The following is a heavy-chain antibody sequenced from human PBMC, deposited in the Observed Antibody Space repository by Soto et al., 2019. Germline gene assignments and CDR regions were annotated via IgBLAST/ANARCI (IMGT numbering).Heavy chain of an antibody. J-gene: IGHJ5*02. CDR1: GYTFTSYD. CDR3: ARGIFRAVAGTNDATSCWFDP. CDR2: MNPNSGNT. Sequence: QVQLVQSGAEVKKPGASVKVSCKASGYTFTSYDINWVRQATGQGLEWMGWMNPNSGNTGYAQKFQGRVTMTRNTSISTAYMELSSLRSEDTAVYYCARGIFRAVAGTNDATSCWFDPWGQGTLVTVSS. D-gene: IGHD6-19*01. V-gene: IGHV1-8*01.